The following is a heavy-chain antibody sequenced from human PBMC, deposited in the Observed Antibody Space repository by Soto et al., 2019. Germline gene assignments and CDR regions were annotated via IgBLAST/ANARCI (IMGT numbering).Heavy chain of an antibody. CDR3: ARLASSWYRLDY. CDR2: INHSGST. CDR1: GGSFSGYY. V-gene: IGHV4-34*01. Sequence: LSLTCAVYGGSFSGYYWSWIRQPPGKGLEWIGEINHSGSTNYNPSLKSRVTISVDTSKNQFSLKLSSVTAADTAVYYCARLASSWYRLDYWGQGTLVTVSS. D-gene: IGHD6-13*01. J-gene: IGHJ4*02.